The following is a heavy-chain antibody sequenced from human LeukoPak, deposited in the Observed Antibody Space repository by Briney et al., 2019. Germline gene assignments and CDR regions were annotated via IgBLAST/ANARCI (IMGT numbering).Heavy chain of an antibody. Sequence: SETLSLTCAVYGGSFSGYYWSWIRQPPGKGLGWIGEINHSGSTNYNPSLKSRVTISVDTSKNQFSLKLSSVTAADTAVYYCARQRAVAVWGSYYYYMDVWGKGTTVTVSS. CDR3: ARQRAVAVWGSYYYYMDV. D-gene: IGHD6-19*01. CDR2: INHSGST. V-gene: IGHV4-34*01. J-gene: IGHJ6*03. CDR1: GGSFSGYY.